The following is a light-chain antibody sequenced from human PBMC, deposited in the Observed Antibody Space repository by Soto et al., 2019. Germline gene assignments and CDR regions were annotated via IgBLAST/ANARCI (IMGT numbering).Light chain of an antibody. J-gene: IGKJ1*01. CDR1: QSVSSSY. CDR2: GAS. Sequence: EIVLTQSPGTLSLSPGERATLSCRASQSVSSSYLAWYQQKPGQAPRLLIYGASSRATGIPDRFSGSGSGTDFTFTISRLEPEDFAVYYCQQYNRAPRTFGQGTKVDIK. CDR3: QQYNRAPRT. V-gene: IGKV3-20*01.